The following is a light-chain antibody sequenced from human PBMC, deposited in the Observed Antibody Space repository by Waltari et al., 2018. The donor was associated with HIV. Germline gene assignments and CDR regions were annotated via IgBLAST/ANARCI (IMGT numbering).Light chain of an antibody. CDR3: QVWDSSTDHVV. CDR1: HIAYKS. V-gene: IGLV3-21*04. CDR2: YDT. Sequence: SYVLTQPPSVSLAPGKTANIPCGGSHIAYKSGNWYQQKTGRAPTLLIFYDTDRPSGIPQRISGSNSGDTATLTIRRVGPGDEADYFWQVWDSSTDHVVFGGGTKLTVL. J-gene: IGLJ3*02.